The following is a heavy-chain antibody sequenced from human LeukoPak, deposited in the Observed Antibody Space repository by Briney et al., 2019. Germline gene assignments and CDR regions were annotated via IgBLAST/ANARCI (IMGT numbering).Heavy chain of an antibody. CDR1: GFTFSSYA. V-gene: IGHV3-23*01. CDR3: EKGDNGDYFDY. Sequence: GGSLRLSCAASGFTFSSYAMSGVRQPPAKGLEWVSAISGSGGSTYYADSVKGRFTISRDNSKNTLYLQMNSLRAEDTAVYYSEKGDNGDYFDYWGQGTLVTVAS. CDR2: ISGSGGST. D-gene: IGHD2-8*01. J-gene: IGHJ4*02.